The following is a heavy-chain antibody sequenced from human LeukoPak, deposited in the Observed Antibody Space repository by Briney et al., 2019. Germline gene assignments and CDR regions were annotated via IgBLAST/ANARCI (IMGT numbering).Heavy chain of an antibody. J-gene: IGHJ4*01. CDR2: ISSTSSYI. Sequence: GGSLRLSCAASGFTISSYNMNWVRQAPGKGLEWVSFISSTSSYIYYADSVKGRFTISRDNAKNSLYLQMNSLRAEDTAVYYCAREGGAGSGSPESHWGHGTLVTVSS. CDR3: AREGGAGSGSPESH. D-gene: IGHD3-10*01. CDR1: GFTISSYN. V-gene: IGHV3-21*01.